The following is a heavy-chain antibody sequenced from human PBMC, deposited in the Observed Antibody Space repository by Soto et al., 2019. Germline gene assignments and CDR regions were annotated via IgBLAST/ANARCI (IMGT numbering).Heavy chain of an antibody. J-gene: IGHJ6*02. CDR1: GGYICSYY. D-gene: IGHD2-2*01. V-gene: IGHV4-59*01. CDR2: IYYSGST. CDR3: ARGGYHSRNYYYCGMGL. Sequence: QVQLQESGPGLVKPSETRSLTCTVSGGYICSYYWSWIRQPPGKGLEWIGYIYYSGSTNYNPSLKGRIDKTVDTHKNQFSLKLSGVTDPDSTVNSCARGGYHSRNYYYCGMGLWGQGNTVTVCS.